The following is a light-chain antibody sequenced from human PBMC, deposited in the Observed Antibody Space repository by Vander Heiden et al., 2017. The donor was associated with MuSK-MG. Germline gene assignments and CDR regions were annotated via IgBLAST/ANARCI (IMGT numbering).Light chain of an antibody. CDR3: QHYENRPIFT. CDR1: QDISNF. J-gene: IGKJ3*01. CDR2: AAS. Sequence: DIQMTQSPSSRSASVGDRVTITCQASQDISNFLNWYQQKPGKAPKLLIYAASNLETGVASRFSGSGSGTDFTFTISSLQPEDIATYYCQHYENRPIFTFGHGTKVNIK. V-gene: IGKV1-33*01.